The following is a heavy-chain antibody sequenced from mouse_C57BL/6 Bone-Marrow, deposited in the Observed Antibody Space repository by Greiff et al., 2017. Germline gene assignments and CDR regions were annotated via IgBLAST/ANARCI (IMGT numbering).Heavy chain of an antibody. J-gene: IGHJ4*01. CDR1: GFTFSDYG. Sequence: EVQLVESGGGLVQPGGSLKLSCAASGFTFSDYGMAWVRQAPRKGPEWVAFLSNLAYSIYYADTVTGRFTISRENAKNTLYLEMSSLRSEDTAMYYCARWLLTYAMDYWGQGTSVTVSS. CDR3: ARWLLTYAMDY. D-gene: IGHD2-3*01. CDR2: LSNLAYSI. V-gene: IGHV5-15*01.